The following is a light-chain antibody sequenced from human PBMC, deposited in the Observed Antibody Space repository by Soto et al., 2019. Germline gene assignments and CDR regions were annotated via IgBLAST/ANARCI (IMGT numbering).Light chain of an antibody. CDR2: DVS. CDR3: CSYPGSHTWV. Sequence: QSALTQPRSVSESPGQSVTISCTGTNSYIGNYNYVSWYQQHPGKAPKVMIYDVSKRPSGVPDRFSGSKSGNTASLTISGLQDEDEADYYCCSYPGSHTWVFGGGTELTVL. J-gene: IGLJ3*02. V-gene: IGLV2-11*01. CDR1: NSYIGNYNY.